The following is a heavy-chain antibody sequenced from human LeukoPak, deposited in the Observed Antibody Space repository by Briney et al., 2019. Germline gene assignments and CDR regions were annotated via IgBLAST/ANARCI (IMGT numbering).Heavy chain of an antibody. CDR3: AKTPLYYDGRDY. D-gene: IGHD3-22*01. V-gene: IGHV3-23*01. CDR1: GFTFSSYG. J-gene: IGHJ4*02. CDR2: IWGSGGST. Sequence: AGGSLRLSCAASGFTFSSYGMSWVRQAPGKGLEWVSAIWGSGGSTYYADSVKGRFTISRDNSKNTLYLQMNSLRAEDTAVYYCAKTPLYYDGRDYWGQGTLVTVSS.